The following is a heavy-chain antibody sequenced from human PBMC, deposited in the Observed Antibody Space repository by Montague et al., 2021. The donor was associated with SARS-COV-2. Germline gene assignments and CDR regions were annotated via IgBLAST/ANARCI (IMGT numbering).Heavy chain of an antibody. Sequence: TLSLTCTVSGGSISSGRYYWSWIRQHPGKGLEWIGYIYYSGSTYYNPSLKSRVTISVDTSKNQFSLKLSSVTAADTAVYYCARGGYYDSSGCSLLYYYYGMDVWGQGTTVTVSS. D-gene: IGHD3-22*01. CDR1: GGSISSGRYY. J-gene: IGHJ6*02. CDR3: ARGGYYDSSGCSLLYYYYGMDV. CDR2: IYYSGST. V-gene: IGHV4-31*03.